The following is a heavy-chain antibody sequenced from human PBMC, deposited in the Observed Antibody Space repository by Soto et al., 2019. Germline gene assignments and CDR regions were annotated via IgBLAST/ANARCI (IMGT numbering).Heavy chain of an antibody. J-gene: IGHJ3*02. Sequence: QVQLVQSGAEVKKPGSSVKVSCKASGGTFSSYAISWVRQAPGQGLEWMGGIIPIFGTANYAQKFQGRVTIAADESTRTAYMELSSLRSEDTAVYYCARDDHYDFRSGYWHRAFDIWGQGTMVTVSS. D-gene: IGHD3-3*01. V-gene: IGHV1-69*01. CDR3: ARDDHYDFRSGYWHRAFDI. CDR1: GGTFSSYA. CDR2: IIPIFGTA.